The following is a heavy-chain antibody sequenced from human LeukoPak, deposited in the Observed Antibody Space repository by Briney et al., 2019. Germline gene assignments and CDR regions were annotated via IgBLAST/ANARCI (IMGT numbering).Heavy chain of an antibody. CDR3: ARGRYGELAFDY. CDR2: ISAYNGNT. V-gene: IGHV1-18*01. CDR1: GYTFTSYG. Sequence: ASVKVSCKASGYTFTSYGISWVRQAPGQGLEWMGWISAYNGNTNYAQKLQGRVTMTTDTSTSTAYMELRSLTSDDTALYYCARGRYGELAFDYWGQGALVTVSS. J-gene: IGHJ4*02. D-gene: IGHD3-10*01.